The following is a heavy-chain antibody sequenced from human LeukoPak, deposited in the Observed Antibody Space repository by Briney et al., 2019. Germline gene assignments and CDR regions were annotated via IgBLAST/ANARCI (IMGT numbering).Heavy chain of an antibody. CDR3: ARGYYYSGTYYLSFFDY. D-gene: IGHD3-10*01. CDR1: GFTFNKYW. CDR2: INQDDSQI. Sequence: GGSLRLSCATSGFTFNKYWLTWVSQPPGKGLEWVANINQDDSQIYYLESLGGRFTITRDNAKNTLHLQMNSVRAEDTAIYYCARGYYYSGTYYLSFFDYWGQGTLVTVSS. V-gene: IGHV3-7*01. J-gene: IGHJ4*02.